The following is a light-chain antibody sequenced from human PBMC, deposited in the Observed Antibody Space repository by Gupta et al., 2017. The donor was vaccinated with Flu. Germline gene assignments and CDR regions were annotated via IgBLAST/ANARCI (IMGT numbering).Light chain of an antibody. CDR1: SSDVGSYSY. CDR3: SSYTSSSALV. CDR2: DVS. J-gene: IGLJ2*01. Sequence: QSALTQPASVSGSPGQSITISCTGTSSDVGSYSYVSWYQQHPGKAPKLMIYDVSNRPSGVSNRFSGSKSGNTASLTISGLQAEDEADYYCSSYTSSSALVFGGGTKVTVV. V-gene: IGLV2-14*01.